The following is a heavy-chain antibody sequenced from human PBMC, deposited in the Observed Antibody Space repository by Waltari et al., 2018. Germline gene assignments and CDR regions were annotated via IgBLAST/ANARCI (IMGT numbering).Heavy chain of an antibody. CDR3: ARDRALLWFGEKRGDAFDI. CDR2: IYTSGST. Sequence: QVQLQESGPGLVKPSETLSLTCTVSGGSISSYYWSWIRQPAGKGLEWIGRIYTSGSTNYNPSLKNRVTISVDKSKNQFSLKLSSVTAADTAVYYCARDRALLWFGEKRGDAFDIWGQGTMVTVSS. D-gene: IGHD3-10*01. V-gene: IGHV4-4*07. CDR1: GGSISSYY. J-gene: IGHJ3*02.